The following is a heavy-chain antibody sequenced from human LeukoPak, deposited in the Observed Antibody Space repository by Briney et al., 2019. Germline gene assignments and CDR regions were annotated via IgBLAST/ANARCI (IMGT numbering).Heavy chain of an antibody. Sequence: PGGSLRLSCAASGFTFSSYAMNWVRQAPGKGLEWVSSISGSSSHIYYADSVKGRFTISRDNTKSSLYLQMNSLRAEDMAVYYCARGYCGGDCYGDWGQGTLVTVSS. CDR1: GFTFSSYA. CDR3: ARGYCGGDCYGD. D-gene: IGHD2-21*01. CDR2: ISGSSSHI. V-gene: IGHV3-21*01. J-gene: IGHJ1*01.